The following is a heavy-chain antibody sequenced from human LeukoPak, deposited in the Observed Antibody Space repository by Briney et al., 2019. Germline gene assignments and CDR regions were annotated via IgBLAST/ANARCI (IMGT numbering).Heavy chain of an antibody. CDR1: GYSFRNYW. Sequence: GGSLRLSCAASGYSFRNYWMHWVRQAPGKGPVWVSRIDNDGRTTDYAVSVRGRFTISRDNVQNTLYLQMDSLRAEDTAVYYCARDVGGAGSYWGQGTLVTVSS. V-gene: IGHV3-74*01. CDR3: ARDVGGAGSY. CDR2: IDNDGRTT. D-gene: IGHD3-10*01. J-gene: IGHJ4*02.